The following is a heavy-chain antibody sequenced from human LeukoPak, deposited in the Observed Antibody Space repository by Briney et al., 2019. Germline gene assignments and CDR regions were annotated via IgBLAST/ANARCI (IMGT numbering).Heavy chain of an antibody. Sequence: SVKVSCKASGDTFASDYMHWVRQAPGQGLEWMGGIIPIFGTANYAQKFQGRVTITADESTSTAYMELSSLRSEDTAVYYCARDSGGYCSSTSCYTKSYYYYYYMDVWGKGTTVTVSS. J-gene: IGHJ6*03. D-gene: IGHD2-2*02. CDR2: IIPIFGTA. CDR1: GDTFASDY. CDR3: ARDSGGYCSSTSCYTKSYYYYYYMDV. V-gene: IGHV1-69*13.